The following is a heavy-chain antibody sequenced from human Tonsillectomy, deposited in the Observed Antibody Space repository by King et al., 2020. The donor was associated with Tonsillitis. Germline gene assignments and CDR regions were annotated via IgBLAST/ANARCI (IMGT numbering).Heavy chain of an antibody. CDR2: IRYDGTNK. V-gene: IGHV3-30*02. CDR3: ATSVLYDKPCDI. D-gene: IGHD3-22*01. Sequence: VQLVESGGGVVQPGGSLRLSCAASAFTFSSYGMHWVRQAPGKGLEWVAFIRYDGTNKYYADSVKGRFTISRDNSKNTLYLQMNSLRAEDTAVYYCATSVLYDKPCDIWGQGTMVTVSS. J-gene: IGHJ3*02. CDR1: AFTFSSYG.